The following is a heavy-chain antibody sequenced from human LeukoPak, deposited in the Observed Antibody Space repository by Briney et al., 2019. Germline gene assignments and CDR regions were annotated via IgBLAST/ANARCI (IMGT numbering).Heavy chain of an antibody. J-gene: IGHJ3*02. Sequence: ASVKVSCKASGYTFTGYYMHWVRQAPGQGLEWMGWINPNSGGTNYAQKFQGRVTMTRDTSISTAYMELSRLRSDGTAVYYCASASSGYFDDAFDIWGQGTMVTASS. D-gene: IGHD3-22*01. CDR2: INPNSGGT. CDR1: GYTFTGYY. CDR3: ASASSGYFDDAFDI. V-gene: IGHV1-2*02.